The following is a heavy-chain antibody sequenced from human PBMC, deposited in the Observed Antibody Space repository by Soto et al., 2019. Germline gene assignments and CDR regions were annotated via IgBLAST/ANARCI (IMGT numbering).Heavy chain of an antibody. CDR2: INHSGST. CDR3: AREGRSPYYDILTGYYSGGSIYYFDY. Sequence: SETLSLTCAVYGGSFIGYYWSWIRQPPGKGLEWIGEINHSGSTNYNPSLKSRVTISVDTSKNQFSLKLSSVTAADTAVYYCAREGRSPYYDILTGYYSGGSIYYFDYWGQGTLVTVSS. D-gene: IGHD3-9*01. V-gene: IGHV4-34*01. J-gene: IGHJ4*02. CDR1: GGSFIGYY.